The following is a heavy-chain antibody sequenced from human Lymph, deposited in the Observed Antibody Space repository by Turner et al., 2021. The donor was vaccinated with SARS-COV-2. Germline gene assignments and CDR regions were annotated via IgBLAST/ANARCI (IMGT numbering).Heavy chain of an antibody. J-gene: IGHJ3*02. CDR2: ISYDGFNK. CDR3: ARGSGSYLSAFDI. D-gene: IGHD1-26*01. Sequence: QVQLVESGGGVVQPGRSLRLSCAASGFTFSTYAIHWVRQAPGKGLEWVAVISYDGFNKYYSDSVKGQFTISRDNSKNTLYLQMSSLRAEDTAVYYCARGSGSYLSAFDIWGQGTTVTVSS. CDR1: GFTFSTYA. V-gene: IGHV3-30*04.